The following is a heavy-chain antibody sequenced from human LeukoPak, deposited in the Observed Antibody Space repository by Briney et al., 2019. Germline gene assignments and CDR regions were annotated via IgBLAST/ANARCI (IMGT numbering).Heavy chain of an antibody. CDR1: GFTFSSYW. Sequence: GGSLRLSCAASGFTFSSYWMSWVRQAPGKGLEWVANIKQDGSEKYYVDSVKGRFTISRDNAKNSLYPQMNSLRAEDTAVYYCARVGGYSYGYCDYWGQGTLVTVSS. CDR2: IKQDGSEK. J-gene: IGHJ4*02. D-gene: IGHD5-18*01. CDR3: ARVGGYSYGYCDY. V-gene: IGHV3-7*01.